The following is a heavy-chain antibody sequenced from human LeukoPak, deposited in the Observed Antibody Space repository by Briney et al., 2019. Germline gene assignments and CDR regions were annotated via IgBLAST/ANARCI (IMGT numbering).Heavy chain of an antibody. CDR2: INPNNGDS. CDR3: ARATSFTASGYDY. Sequence: GASVKVSCKASGYTFTNYHINWVRQATGQGLEWVGWINPNNGDSGFAQKFQGRVTITRDTAMTTAYMEQSSLAYDDTAIYFCARATSFTASGYDYWGQGTLVTVSS. J-gene: IGHJ4*02. D-gene: IGHD6-25*01. CDR1: GYTFTNYH. V-gene: IGHV1-8*03.